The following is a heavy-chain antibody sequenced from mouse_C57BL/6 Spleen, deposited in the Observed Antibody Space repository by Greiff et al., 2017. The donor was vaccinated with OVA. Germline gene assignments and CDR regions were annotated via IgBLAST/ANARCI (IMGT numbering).Heavy chain of an antibody. CDR3: TRDNPSRFAY. J-gene: IGHJ3*01. Sequence: EVKVVESGEGLVKPGGSLKLSCAASGFTFSSYAMSWVRQTPEKRLEWVAYISSGGDYIYYADTVKGRFTISRDNARNTLYLQMSSLKSEDTAMYYCTRDNPSRFAYWGQGTLVTVSA. CDR1: GFTFSSYA. CDR2: ISSGGDYI. V-gene: IGHV5-9-1*02.